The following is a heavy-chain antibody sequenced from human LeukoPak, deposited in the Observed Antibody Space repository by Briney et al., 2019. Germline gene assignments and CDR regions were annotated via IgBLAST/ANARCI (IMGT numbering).Heavy chain of an antibody. D-gene: IGHD3-16*01. CDR2: INQDGSVK. Sequence: GGSLRLSCAASGFAFSTYWMDWVRQAPGKGLEWVGNINQDGSVKHYVDSVRGRFTISRDNARNSVYLRMSALRVEDTAVYYCTRDFVCGGQGSLVTASA. V-gene: IGHV3-7*01. J-gene: IGHJ4*02. CDR1: GFAFSTYW. CDR3: TRDFVC.